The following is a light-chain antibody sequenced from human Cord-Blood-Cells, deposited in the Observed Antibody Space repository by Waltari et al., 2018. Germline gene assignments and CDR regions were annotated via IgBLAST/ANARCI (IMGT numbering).Light chain of an antibody. Sequence: QSALTQPPSASGSPEQSVTISCPGTSSDVDGYNYVSWYQQHPGKATKLMIYEVSKRPSGVPNRISGSKPGNTASLTVSGLQAEDEADYYCSAYAGSNNWVCGGGTKLTVL. CDR1: SSDVDGYNY. V-gene: IGLV2-8*01. J-gene: IGLJ3*02. CDR3: SAYAGSNNWV. CDR2: EVS.